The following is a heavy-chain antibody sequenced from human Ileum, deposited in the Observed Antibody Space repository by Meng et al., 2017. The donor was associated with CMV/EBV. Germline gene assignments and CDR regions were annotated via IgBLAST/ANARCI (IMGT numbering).Heavy chain of an antibody. CDR2: MCYNGDT. Sequence: QVPLQVSGPGLVKPSETLSLTCTVSGDSMSSYCWSWIRQPPGKGLEWIGYMCYNGDTNYNPSLKSRVTISGDTSKNQFSLKLSSVTAADTAVYYCALRGSAAGTFQYWGQGTLVTVSS. CDR1: GDSMSSYC. CDR3: ALRGSAAGTFQY. V-gene: IGHV4-59*01. J-gene: IGHJ1*01. D-gene: IGHD6-13*01.